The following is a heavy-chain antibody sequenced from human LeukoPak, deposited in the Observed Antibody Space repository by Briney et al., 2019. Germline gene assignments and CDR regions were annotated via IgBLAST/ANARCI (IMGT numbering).Heavy chain of an antibody. CDR3: AKDRQSRGSLGFDY. Sequence: GAALRLSCAAAGFTFSCYSMSWGRPAPGKGPEWVSTITGSGDATYYAHSVKGRVNIYRDTSKNTPYVQMNRLRAEDTAVYYCAKDRQSRGSLGFDYWGQGALVIVSS. V-gene: IGHV3-23*01. CDR1: GFTFSCYS. CDR2: ITGSGDAT. D-gene: IGHD3-22*01. J-gene: IGHJ4*02.